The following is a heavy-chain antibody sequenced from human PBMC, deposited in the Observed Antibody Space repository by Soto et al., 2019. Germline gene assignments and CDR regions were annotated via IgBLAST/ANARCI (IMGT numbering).Heavy chain of an antibody. J-gene: IGHJ6*02. V-gene: IGHV1-69*01. Sequence: KVSCKASGGTFSSYAISWVRQAPGQGLEWMGGIIPIFGTANYAQKFQGRVTITADESTSTAYMELSSLRSEDTAVYYCARQPPPPGTFFGVALTFYYGMDVWGQGTTVTVSS. D-gene: IGHD3-3*01. CDR1: GGTFSSYA. CDR3: ARQPPPPGTFFGVALTFYYGMDV. CDR2: IIPIFGTA.